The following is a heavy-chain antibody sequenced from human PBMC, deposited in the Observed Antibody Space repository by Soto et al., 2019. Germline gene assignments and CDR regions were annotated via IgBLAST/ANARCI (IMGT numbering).Heavy chain of an antibody. V-gene: IGHV3-21*01. Sequence: EVQLVESGGGLVKPGGSLRLSCAASGFTFTSYSMNWLRQAPGKGLEWVSSISSSSDYIFYADSVKGRFTISRDNAKNSLHLQMNSLRAEDTAVYYCARSVPAAPFDIWGQGTMVIVSS. CDR3: ARSVPAAPFDI. J-gene: IGHJ3*02. CDR1: GFTFTSYS. D-gene: IGHD2-2*01. CDR2: ISSSSDYI.